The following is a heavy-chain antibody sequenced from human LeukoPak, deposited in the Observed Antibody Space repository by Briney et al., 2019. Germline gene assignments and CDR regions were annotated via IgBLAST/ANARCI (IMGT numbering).Heavy chain of an antibody. J-gene: IGHJ4*02. Sequence: GGSLRLSCAASGFTFSSYAMHWVRQAPGKGLEWVAVISYDGSNKYYADSVKGRFTISRDNSKNTLYPQMNSLRAEDTAVYYCARGRDGYNPFDYWGQGTLVTVSS. CDR2: ISYDGSNK. V-gene: IGHV3-30*04. D-gene: IGHD5-24*01. CDR3: ARGRDGYNPFDY. CDR1: GFTFSSYA.